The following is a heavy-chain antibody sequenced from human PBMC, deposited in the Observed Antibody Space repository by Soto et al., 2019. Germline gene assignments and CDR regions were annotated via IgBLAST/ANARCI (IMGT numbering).Heavy chain of an antibody. D-gene: IGHD5-18*01. CDR2: ISAYNGDT. CDR1: GYTFTSYG. J-gene: IGHJ3*02. V-gene: IGHV1-18*01. CDR3: ASDTFTPRAMVTWDVDI. Sequence: GQLVQSGAEVKRPGASVKVSCRASGYTFTSYGISWVRQAPGKGLEWMGWISAYNGDTKLSQKFGARVSMTTDTSPNTAYMALRSLTSDATADSYFASDTFTPRAMVTWDVDIWSDGTMVTVSS.